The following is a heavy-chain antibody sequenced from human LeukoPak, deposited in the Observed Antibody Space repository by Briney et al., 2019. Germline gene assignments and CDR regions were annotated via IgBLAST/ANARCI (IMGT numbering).Heavy chain of an antibody. V-gene: IGHV4-31*03. CDR3: ARATTDYDSSGYYPDYFDY. CDR1: GGSISSGGYY. Sequence: SETLSLTCTASGGSISSGGYYWSWIRQHPGKGLEWIGYIYYSGSTYYNPSLKSRVTISVDTSKNQFSLKLSSVTAADTAVYYCARATTDYDSSGYYPDYFDYWGQGTLVTVSS. J-gene: IGHJ4*02. D-gene: IGHD3-22*01. CDR2: IYYSGST.